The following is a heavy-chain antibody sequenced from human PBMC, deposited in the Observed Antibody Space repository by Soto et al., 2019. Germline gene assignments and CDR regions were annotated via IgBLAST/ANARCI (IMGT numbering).Heavy chain of an antibody. CDR1: GGSISSSSYY. CDR3: ARRDLGNYALRRAFDI. J-gene: IGHJ3*02. CDR2: IYYSGST. Sequence: LSLTCTVSGGSISSSSYYWGWIRQPPGKGLGRIGSIYYSGSTYYNPSLKSRVTISVDTSKNQFSLKLSSVTAADTAVYYCARRDLGNYALRRAFDIWGQGTMVTVSS. D-gene: IGHD1-7*01. V-gene: IGHV4-39*01.